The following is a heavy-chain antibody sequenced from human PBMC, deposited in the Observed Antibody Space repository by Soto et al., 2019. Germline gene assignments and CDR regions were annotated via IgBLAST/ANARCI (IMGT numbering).Heavy chain of an antibody. CDR2: IILYNGNT. J-gene: IGHJ4*02. D-gene: IGHD2-2*01. V-gene: IGHV1-18*01. CDR1: GYTFTSYG. CDR3: ARNGYCSSTSCLFDY. Sequence: QVQLVQSGAEVKKPGASVKVSCKASGYTFTSYGISWVRQAPGQGLEWMGWIILYNGNTNYAQKLQGRVTMTTDTSTSTAYMELRILRSDDTAVYYCARNGYCSSTSCLFDYWGQGTLVTVSS.